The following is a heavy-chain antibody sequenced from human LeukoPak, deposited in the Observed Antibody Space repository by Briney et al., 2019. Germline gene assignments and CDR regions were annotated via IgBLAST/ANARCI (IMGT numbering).Heavy chain of an antibody. V-gene: IGHV3-33*01. CDR2: IWYDGSNK. CDR3: ARVSQGYFDL. CDR1: GFTFSSYG. J-gene: IGHJ2*01. Sequence: GGSLRLSCAASGFTFSSYGMHWVRQAPGKGLEWVAVIWYDGSNKYYADSVKGQFTISRDNSKNTLYLQMNSLRAEDTAVYYCARVSQGYFDLWGRGTLATVSS.